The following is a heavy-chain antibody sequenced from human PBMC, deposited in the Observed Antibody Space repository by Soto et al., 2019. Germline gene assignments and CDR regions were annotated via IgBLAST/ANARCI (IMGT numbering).Heavy chain of an antibody. CDR2: IYYSGST. D-gene: IGHD6-19*01. J-gene: IGHJ4*02. Sequence: SETLCLTCTVSGGSISSYYWSWIRQPPGKGLEWIGYIYYSGSTNYNPSLKSRVTISVDTSKNQFSLKLNSVAAADTAVYYCARMRDSSGWYSFDYWGQGTLVTVSS. CDR3: ARMRDSSGWYSFDY. CDR1: GGSISSYY. V-gene: IGHV4-59*01.